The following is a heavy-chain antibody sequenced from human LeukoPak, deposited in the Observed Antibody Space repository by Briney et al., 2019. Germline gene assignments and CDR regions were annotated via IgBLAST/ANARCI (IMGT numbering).Heavy chain of an antibody. V-gene: IGHV4-34*01. J-gene: IGHJ6*03. CDR1: GGSFSGDD. CDR3: ARSSEGRYYYDSSGFSYYYYYMDV. CDR2: INHSGST. Sequence: PSETLSLTCAAYGGSFSGDDWSWIRQPPGKGLEWIGEINHSGSTNYNPSLKSRVTISVDTSKNQFSLKLSSVTAADTAVYYCARSSEGRYYYDSSGFSYYYYYMDVWGKGTTVTISS. D-gene: IGHD3-22*01.